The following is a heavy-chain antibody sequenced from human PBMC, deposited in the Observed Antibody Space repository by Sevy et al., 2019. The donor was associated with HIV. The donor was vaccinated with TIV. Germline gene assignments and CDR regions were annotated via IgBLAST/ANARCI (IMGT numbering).Heavy chain of an antibody. Sequence: SETLSLTCTVSGGSISSYYWSWIRQPPGKGLEWIGYIYYSGSTNYNPSLKSGVTISVDTSKNQFSLKLSSVTAADTAVYYCARQRRDGYNPHYYYGMDVWGQGTTVTVSS. CDR3: ARQRRDGYNPHYYYGMDV. CDR1: GGSISSYY. CDR2: IYYSGST. J-gene: IGHJ6*02. D-gene: IGHD5-12*01. V-gene: IGHV4-59*13.